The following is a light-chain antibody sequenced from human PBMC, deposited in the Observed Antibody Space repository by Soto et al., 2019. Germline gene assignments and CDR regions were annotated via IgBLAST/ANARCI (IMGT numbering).Light chain of an antibody. CDR2: DVS. V-gene: IGLV2-11*01. J-gene: IGLJ2*01. CDR3: CSYADSFVV. Sequence: QSALTQPRSVSGSPGQSVTISCTGTSSDVGGYNYVSWYKQHPGKAPKLMIFDVSKRPSGVPDRFSGSKSGNTASLTISGLQAEDEADYYCCSYADSFVVFGGGTKLTV. CDR1: SSDVGGYNY.